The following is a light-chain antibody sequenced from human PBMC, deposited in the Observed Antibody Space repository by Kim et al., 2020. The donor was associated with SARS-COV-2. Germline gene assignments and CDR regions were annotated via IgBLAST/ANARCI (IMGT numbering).Light chain of an antibody. CDR1: QSVSSN. V-gene: IGKV3-15*01. Sequence: EIVMTQSPATLSVSPGERVTLSCRASQSVSSNIAWYQQKPGQAPRLLVYGASTGASGIPDRFRGSGSGTEFTLTISSLQSEDSAVYYCQQYDNWPPITFGQGTRLEIK. CDR2: GAS. CDR3: QQYDNWPPIT. J-gene: IGKJ5*01.